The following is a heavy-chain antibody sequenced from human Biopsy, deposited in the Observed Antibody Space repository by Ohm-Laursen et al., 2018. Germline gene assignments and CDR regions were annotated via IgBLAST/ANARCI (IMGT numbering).Heavy chain of an antibody. CDR1: GGSFTGHY. CDR3: ARGSNEYGGLYFPH. D-gene: IGHD4-23*01. V-gene: IGHV4-59*11. CDR2: ISHTGYT. J-gene: IGHJ1*01. Sequence: GTLSLTCTVSGGSFTGHYWTWIRQPPGKGLEWIGHISHTGYTSYKSSLKSRIAISLDTSRKHFSLRLTSLAAADTAVYYCARGSNEYGGLYFPHWGQGTLVTVSS.